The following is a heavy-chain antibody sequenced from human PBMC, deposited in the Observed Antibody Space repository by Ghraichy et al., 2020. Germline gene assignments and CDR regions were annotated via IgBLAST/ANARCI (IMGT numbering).Heavy chain of an antibody. D-gene: IGHD1-26*01. V-gene: IGHV1-58*01. J-gene: IGHJ5*02. Sequence: SVKVSCKASGFTFTSSAVQWVRQARGQRLEWIGWIVVGSGNTNYAQKFQERVTITRDMSTSTAYMELRSLRSEDTAVYYCAAGGSGSYYAWFDPWGQGTLVTVSS. CDR3: AAGGSGSYYAWFDP. CDR2: IVVGSGNT. CDR1: GFTFTSSA.